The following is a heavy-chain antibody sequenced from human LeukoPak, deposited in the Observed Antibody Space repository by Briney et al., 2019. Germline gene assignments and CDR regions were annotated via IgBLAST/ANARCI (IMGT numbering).Heavy chain of an antibody. CDR2: ISGSSSTI. D-gene: IGHD3-9*01. CDR1: GITFSNFG. V-gene: IGHV3-48*01. CDR3: AKAPPRLDNWFDT. Sequence: PGGSLRLSCAASGITFSNFGMNWVRQAPGKGLEWISYISGSSSTIHYADSVKARFTISRDDAKHSLYLQMNSLRVEDTAVYYCAKAPPRLDNWFDTWGQGTLVTLSS. J-gene: IGHJ5*02.